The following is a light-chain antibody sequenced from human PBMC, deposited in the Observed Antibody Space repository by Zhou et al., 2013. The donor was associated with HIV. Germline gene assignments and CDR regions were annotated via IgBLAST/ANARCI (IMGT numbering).Light chain of an antibody. CDR1: QSLLHSDGKAY. V-gene: IGKV2D-29*02. Sequence: DVVMTQTPLSLSVTPGQPASITCKSSQSLLHSDGKAYLYWYLQKPGQSPQLLIYGGSNRFSGVPQRFSGSGSGTDFTLKISRVEADDVGVYYCMQSIQSPRTFGPGTDDWISN. CDR3: MQSIQSPRT. CDR2: GGS. J-gene: IGKJ3*01.